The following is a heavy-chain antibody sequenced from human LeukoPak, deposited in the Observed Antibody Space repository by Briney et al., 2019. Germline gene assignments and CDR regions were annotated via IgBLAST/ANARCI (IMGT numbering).Heavy chain of an antibody. CDR1: GFTFSSYA. V-gene: IGHV3-23*01. CDR2: ISGSGGST. Sequence: TGGSLRLSCAASGFTFSSYAMSWVRQAPGKGLEWVSAISGSGGSTYYADSVKGRFTISRDNSKNTPYLQMNSLRAEDTAVYYCAKGGCSGGSCYAIGTYYFDYWGQGTLVTVSS. J-gene: IGHJ4*02. CDR3: AKGGCSGGSCYAIGTYYFDY. D-gene: IGHD2-15*01.